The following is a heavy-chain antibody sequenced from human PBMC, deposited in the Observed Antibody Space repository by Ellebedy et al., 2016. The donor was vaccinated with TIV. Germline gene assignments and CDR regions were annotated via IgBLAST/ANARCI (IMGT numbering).Heavy chain of an antibody. CDR1: GFAFDDFA. J-gene: IGHJ4*02. CDR2: ISWDSDTT. Sequence: GGSLRLSCAVSGFAFDDFAMHWVRQAPGRGLEWVSVISWDSDTTSYVDSVKGRFTISRDNSRNSLSLQMNSLRAEDTALYYCAKDWTVGASYGGGVDCWGQGTLVTVSS. V-gene: IGHV3-43D*03. CDR3: AKDWTVGASYGGGVDC. D-gene: IGHD1-26*01.